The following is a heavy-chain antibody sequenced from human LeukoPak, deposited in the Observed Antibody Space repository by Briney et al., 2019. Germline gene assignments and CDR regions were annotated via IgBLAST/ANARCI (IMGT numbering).Heavy chain of an antibody. Sequence: GSSVTVSCTASGGTFSSYAISWVRQAPGQGLEWMGRINPNSGGTNYAQKFQGRVTMTRDTSISTAYMELSRLRSDDTAVYYCAGLPGIAVAGTISSFDYWGQGTLVTVSS. V-gene: IGHV1-2*06. CDR1: GGTFSSYA. J-gene: IGHJ4*02. CDR2: INPNSGGT. D-gene: IGHD6-19*01. CDR3: AGLPGIAVAGTISSFDY.